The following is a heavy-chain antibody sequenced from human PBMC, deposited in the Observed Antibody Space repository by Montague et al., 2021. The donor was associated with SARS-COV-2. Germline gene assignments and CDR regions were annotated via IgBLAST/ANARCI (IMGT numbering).Heavy chain of an antibody. V-gene: IGHV4-34*01. CDR2: INHRGST. CDR1: DGSFSDYS. J-gene: IGHJ4*02. D-gene: IGHD3-22*01. Sequence: SETLSLTCAVYDGSFSDYSWTWIRQPPGTGLEWIGEINHRGSTNYNPSLKSRVTISVDTSKNQFSLKLTSVTAADTAVYYCARGRQHINMVVVVVTGGEYYFDFWGQGTLVAVSS. CDR3: ARGRQHINMVVVVVTGGEYYFDF.